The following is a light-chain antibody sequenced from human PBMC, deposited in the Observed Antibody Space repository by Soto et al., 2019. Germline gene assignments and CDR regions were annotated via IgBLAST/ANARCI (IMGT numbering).Light chain of an antibody. J-gene: IGKJ1*01. CDR3: QHYNSYPWT. Sequence: DIQMTQSPSTLSASIGDRVTITCRASQTINNWLAWYQQKPGKAPNLLIYHASNLETGVPSRFSGSAFGTEFTLTISSLQPDDFATSYCQHYNSYPWTFGKVTKV. CDR2: HAS. V-gene: IGKV1-5*01. CDR1: QTINNW.